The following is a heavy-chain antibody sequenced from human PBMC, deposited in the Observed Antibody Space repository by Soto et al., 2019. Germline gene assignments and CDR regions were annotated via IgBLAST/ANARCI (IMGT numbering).Heavy chain of an antibody. Sequence: ERLPLPCADDGGSLSGYYRSWIRQPPGKGLEWIGEINHSGSTNYNPSLKSRVTISVDTSKNQFSLKLSSVTAADTAVYYCARDRRSRYWSGGRCLRGRGPHNGCDCWGQGTMVSVSS. CDR2: INHSGST. CDR3: ARDRRSRYWSGGRCLRGRGPHNGCDC. J-gene: IGHJ3*01. D-gene: IGHD2-15*01. CDR1: GGSLSGYY. V-gene: IGHV4-34*01.